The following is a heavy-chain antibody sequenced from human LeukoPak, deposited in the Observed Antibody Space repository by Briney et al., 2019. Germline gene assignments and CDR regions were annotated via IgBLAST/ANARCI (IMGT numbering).Heavy chain of an antibody. CDR3: ARLGPYYYDSSGYLYYFDY. J-gene: IGHJ4*02. CDR1: GYTFTGYY. CDR2: ISAYNGNT. Sequence: ASVKVSCKTSGYTFTGYYIHWVRQAPGQGLEWMGWISAYNGNTNYAQKLQGRVTMTTDTSTSTAYMELRSLRSDDTAVYYCARLGPYYYDSSGYLYYFDYWGQGTLVTVSS. D-gene: IGHD3-22*01. V-gene: IGHV1-18*04.